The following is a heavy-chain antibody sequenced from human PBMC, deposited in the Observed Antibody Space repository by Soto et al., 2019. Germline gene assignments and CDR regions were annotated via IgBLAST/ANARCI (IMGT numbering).Heavy chain of an antibody. CDR3: ARAESIAARRKSYYYYYYMDV. V-gene: IGHV1-8*01. D-gene: IGHD6-6*01. CDR2: MNPNSGNT. J-gene: IGHJ6*03. Sequence: GASVKVSCKASGYTFTSYDINWVRQATGQGLEWMGWMNPNSGNTGYAQKLQGRVTMTRNTSISTAYMELSSLRSEDTAVYYFARAESIAARRKSYYYYYYMDVWGKGTKVTVSS. CDR1: GYTFTSYD.